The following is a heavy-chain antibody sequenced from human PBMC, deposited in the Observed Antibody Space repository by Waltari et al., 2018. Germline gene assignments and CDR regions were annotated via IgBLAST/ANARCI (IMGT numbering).Heavy chain of an antibody. J-gene: IGHJ5*02. CDR3: ARGGHDYGSNSGSWFDP. CDR1: GGSFSGYY. CDR2: MKNSGGT. V-gene: IGHV4-34*01. Sequence: QVQLQQWGAGLLKPSETLSLTCAVYGGSFSGYYWSWIRQPPGKGLEWIGEMKNSGGTNDNPSLRSRVTIAVATSKNEFSRKLSSVTAADTAVYYCARGGHDYGSNSGSWFDPWGQGTLVTVSS. D-gene: IGHD4-17*01.